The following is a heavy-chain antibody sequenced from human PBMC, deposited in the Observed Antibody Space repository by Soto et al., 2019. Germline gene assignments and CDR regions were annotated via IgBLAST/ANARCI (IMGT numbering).Heavy chain of an antibody. CDR3: ARVGSSGWSPDY. CDR2: IFYSGST. V-gene: IGHV4-59*01. J-gene: IGHJ4*02. Sequence: SETLSLTCTVSGGSITGYYWTWIRQPPGKGLEWIGYIFYSGSTNYNPSLRSRVTMSVDTSKNQFSLKLNSVTTADTAMYYCARVGSSGWSPDYWGQGTLVTSPQ. D-gene: IGHD6-19*01. CDR1: GGSITGYY.